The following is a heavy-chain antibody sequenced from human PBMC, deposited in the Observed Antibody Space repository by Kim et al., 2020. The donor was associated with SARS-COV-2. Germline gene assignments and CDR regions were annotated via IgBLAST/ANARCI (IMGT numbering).Heavy chain of an antibody. D-gene: IGHD1-26*01. V-gene: IGHV4-39*01. CDR3: ARRGVGATDFDY. CDR1: GGSISSSSYY. J-gene: IGHJ4*02. Sequence: SETLSLTCTVSGGSISSSSYYWGWIRQPPGKGLEWIGNIYYSGSTYYNPSLKSRVTISVDTSKNQFSLKLSSVTAADTAVYYCARRGVGATDFDYWGQGT. CDR2: IYYSGST.